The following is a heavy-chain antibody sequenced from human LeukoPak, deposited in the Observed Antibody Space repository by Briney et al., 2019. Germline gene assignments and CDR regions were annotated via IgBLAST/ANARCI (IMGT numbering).Heavy chain of an antibody. Sequence: GESLKISCKGSGYSSTSYWIGWVRQMPGKGLEWMGIIYPGDSDTRYSPSFQGQVTISADKSVSTAYLQWSSLKASDTAIYYCATVNTATLLYFDSWGQGTLVSVSS. CDR1: GYSSTSYW. CDR2: IYPGDSDT. CDR3: ATVNTATLLYFDS. J-gene: IGHJ4*02. V-gene: IGHV5-51*01. D-gene: IGHD5-18*01.